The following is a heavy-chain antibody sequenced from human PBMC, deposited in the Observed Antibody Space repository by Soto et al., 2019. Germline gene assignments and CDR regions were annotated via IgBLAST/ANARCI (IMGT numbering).Heavy chain of an antibody. D-gene: IGHD3-10*01. CDR2: INHSGST. CDR1: GGSFSGYY. CDR3: ARGGPYYYGSGSYYLGRTYYYYYMDV. Sequence: SETLSLTCAVCGGSFSGYYWSWIRQPPGKGLEWIGEINHSGSTNYNPSLKSRVTISVDTSKNQFSLKLSSVTAADTAVYYCARGGPYYYGSGSYYLGRTYYYYYMDVWGKGTTVTVSS. J-gene: IGHJ6*03. V-gene: IGHV4-34*01.